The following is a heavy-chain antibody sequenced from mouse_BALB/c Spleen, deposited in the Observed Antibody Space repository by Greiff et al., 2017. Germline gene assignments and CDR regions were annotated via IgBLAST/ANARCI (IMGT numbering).Heavy chain of an antibody. CDR3: ARYYYGSSHLDY. V-gene: IGHV1S81*02. D-gene: IGHD1-1*01. Sequence: VQLQQPGAELVKPGASVKLSCKASGYTFTSYWMHWVKQRPGQGLEWIGEINPSNGRTNYNEKFKSKATLTVDKSSSTAYMQLSSLTSEDSAVYDCARYYYGSSHLDYWGQGTTLTVSS. J-gene: IGHJ2*01. CDR1: GYTFTSYW. CDR2: INPSNGRT.